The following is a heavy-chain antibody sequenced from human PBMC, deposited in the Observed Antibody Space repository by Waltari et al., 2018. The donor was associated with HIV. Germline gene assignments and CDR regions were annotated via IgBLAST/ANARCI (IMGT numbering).Heavy chain of an antibody. J-gene: IGHJ4*02. Sequence: QVQLVQYGAEVTKPGASVMVSCKASGYTFTGYYIHWVRQAPGQGLEWMGRINPISGGTDYAQKFQGRVTMTRDTSISTAYMELRRLRSDDTAVYFCTRIPKVGVYFDYWGQGTLVTVSS. CDR3: TRIPKVGVYFDY. D-gene: IGHD2-8*01. CDR2: INPISGGT. CDR1: GYTFTGYY. V-gene: IGHV1-2*06.